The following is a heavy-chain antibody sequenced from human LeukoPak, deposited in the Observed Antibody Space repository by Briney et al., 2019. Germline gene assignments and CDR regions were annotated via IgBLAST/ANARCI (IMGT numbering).Heavy chain of an antibody. V-gene: IGHV4-34*01. CDR2: INHSGST. D-gene: IGHD2-8*01. CDR1: GGSFSGYY. Sequence: SETLSLTCAVYGGSFSGYYWSWIRQPPGKGLEWIGEINHSGSTNYNPSLKSRVTISVDTSKNQFSLKLGSVTAADTAVYYCARGGYCTNGVCYIFDYWGQGTLVTVSS. CDR3: ARGGYCTNGVCYIFDY. J-gene: IGHJ4*02.